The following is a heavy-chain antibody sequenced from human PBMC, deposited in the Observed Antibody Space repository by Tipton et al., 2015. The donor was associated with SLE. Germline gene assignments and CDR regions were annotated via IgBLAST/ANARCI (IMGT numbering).Heavy chain of an antibody. V-gene: IGHV4-59*01. CDR2: IYYSGST. J-gene: IGHJ4*02. CDR1: GGSISSYY. Sequence: GLVKPSETLSLTCTVSGGSISSYYWSWIRQPPGKGLEWIGYIYYSGSTNYNPSLKSRVTISVDTSKNQFSLKLSSVTAADTAVYYCARHSLRGYSGYDRPYFDYWGQGTLVTVSS. D-gene: IGHD5-12*01. CDR3: ARHSLRGYSGYDRPYFDY.